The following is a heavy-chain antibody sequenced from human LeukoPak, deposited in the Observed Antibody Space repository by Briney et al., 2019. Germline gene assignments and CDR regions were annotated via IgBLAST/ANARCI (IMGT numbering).Heavy chain of an antibody. CDR3: ASSIRSYSNDY. CDR2: IYSGGST. CDR1: GFTVSSNY. Sequence: GGSLRLSCAASGFTVSSNYMSWVRQAPGKGLEWVSVIYSGGSTYYADSVKGRFTISSDNSKNTLYLQMNSLRAEDTAVYCCASSIRSYSNDYWGQGTLVTVSS. D-gene: IGHD2-15*01. J-gene: IGHJ4*02. V-gene: IGHV3-66*01.